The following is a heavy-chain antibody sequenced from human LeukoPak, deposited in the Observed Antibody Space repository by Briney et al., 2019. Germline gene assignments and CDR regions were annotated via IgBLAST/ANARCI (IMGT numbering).Heavy chain of an antibody. CDR3: ARDRQLADAFDI. CDR2: IYYSGST. Sequence: PSETLSLTCTVSGGSISSYYWSWLRQPPGKGLEWIGYIYYSGSTNYNPSLTSRVTISVDTSKNQFSLKLSSVTAADTAVYYCARDRQLADAFDIWGQGTMVTVSS. J-gene: IGHJ3*02. D-gene: IGHD6-6*01. CDR1: GGSISSYY. V-gene: IGHV4-59*01.